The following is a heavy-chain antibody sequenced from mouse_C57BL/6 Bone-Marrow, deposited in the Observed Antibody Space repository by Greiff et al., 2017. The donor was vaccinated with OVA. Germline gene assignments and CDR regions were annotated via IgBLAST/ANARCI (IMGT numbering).Heavy chain of an antibody. CDR2: TFYSGIT. V-gene: IGHV3-3*01. CDR3: ARDRSGTGDYYYFDY. D-gene: IGHD4-1*01. Sequence: VQLQQSGPSLVRPSQTLSLTCTVTGFSINSDCYWIWIRQFPGNKLEYIGYTFYSGITYYNPSLESRTYITRDTSKNQFSLKLSSVTTEDTATYYCARDRSGTGDYYYFDYWGQGTTLTVSS. J-gene: IGHJ2*01. CDR1: GFSINSDCY.